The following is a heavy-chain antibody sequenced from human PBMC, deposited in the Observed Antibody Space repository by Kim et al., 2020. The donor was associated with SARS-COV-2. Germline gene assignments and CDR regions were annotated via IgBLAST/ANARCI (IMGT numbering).Heavy chain of an antibody. D-gene: IGHD3-9*01. CDR2: ITSSSSYI. V-gene: IGHV3-21*01. CDR1: GFTFNNYS. Sequence: GGSLRLSCAASGFTFNNYSMNWVRQAPGKGLEWVSSITSSSSYIYYADSVKGRFTISRDNPKNSLSLQMNSLRAEDTAVYYCAKADYDILTGQAGYWGQGTLVTVSS. J-gene: IGHJ4*02. CDR3: AKADYDILTGQAGY.